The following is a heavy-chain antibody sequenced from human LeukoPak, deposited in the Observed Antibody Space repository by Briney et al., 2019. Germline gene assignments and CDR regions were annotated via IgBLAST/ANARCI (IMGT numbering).Heavy chain of an antibody. CDR1: GGSISSYY. D-gene: IGHD3-22*01. CDR3: ARAGYYYDRSGFRWFDP. Sequence: PSETLSLTCTVSGGSISSYYWNWIRQPPGKGLEWIGYIHYSGSTNYNPSLKSRVTISLDTSKNQFSLKLSSVTAADTAVYYCARAGYYYDRSGFRWFDPWGQGTLVTVSS. CDR2: IHYSGST. V-gene: IGHV4-59*01. J-gene: IGHJ5*02.